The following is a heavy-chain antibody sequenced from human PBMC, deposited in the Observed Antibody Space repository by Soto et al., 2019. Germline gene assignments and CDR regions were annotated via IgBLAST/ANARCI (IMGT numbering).Heavy chain of an antibody. Sequence: GASVEVSCKASGGTFSSYAISWVRQAPGQGLEWMGGIIPIFGTANYAQKFQGRVTITADKSTSTAYMELSSLRSEDTAVYYCARDFTGYYDSSGYFWFDPWGQGTLVTVSS. V-gene: IGHV1-69*06. D-gene: IGHD3-22*01. CDR1: GGTFSSYA. CDR3: ARDFTGYYDSSGYFWFDP. J-gene: IGHJ5*02. CDR2: IIPIFGTA.